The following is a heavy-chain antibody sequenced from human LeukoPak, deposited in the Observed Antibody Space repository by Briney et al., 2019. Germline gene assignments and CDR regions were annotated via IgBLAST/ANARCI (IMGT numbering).Heavy chain of an antibody. CDR1: GDRVSSNSAA. D-gene: IGHD3-16*02. Sequence: SQTLSLTCAISGDRVSSNSAAWNWIRQSPSRGLEWLGRTYYRSKWYNDYAVSVKSRITINPDTSKNQFSLQLNSVTPEDTAVYYCARDRREDSRYYYYYYGMDVWGQGTTVTVSS. J-gene: IGHJ6*02. CDR3: ARDRREDSRYYYYYYGMDV. V-gene: IGHV6-1*01. CDR2: TYYRSKWYN.